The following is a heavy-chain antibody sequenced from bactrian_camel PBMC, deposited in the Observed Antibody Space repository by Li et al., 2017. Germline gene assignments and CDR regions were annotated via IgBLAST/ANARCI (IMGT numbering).Heavy chain of an antibody. J-gene: IGHJ6*01. V-gene: IGHV3S54*01. CDR3: VRDFGAADLVS. CDR2: ISPSGGGT. D-gene: IGHD1*01. Sequence: HVQLVESGGGTAQPGRSLRLSCAASGNTYSLNCLGWFRQTPGKEREGVASISPSGGGTTCADSVKGRFIISQDNAKNTLYLQMFSLKPEDTAEYYCVRDFGAADLVSWGQGTQVTVS. CDR1: GNTYSLNC.